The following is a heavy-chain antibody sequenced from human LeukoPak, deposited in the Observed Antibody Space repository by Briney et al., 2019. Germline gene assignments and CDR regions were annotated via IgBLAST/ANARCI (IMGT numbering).Heavy chain of an antibody. V-gene: IGHV4-4*02. CDR1: GGSISSSNW. J-gene: IGHJ4*02. Sequence: SGALSLTCAVSGGSISSSNWWSWVRQPPGKGLAWIGEIYQSGSTNYNPSLKSRVTISVDKSKNQFSLKLSSVTAADTAVYYCARESGYYYDTRYFDYWGQGTLVTVSS. D-gene: IGHD3-22*01. CDR2: IYQSGST. CDR3: ARESGYYYDTRYFDY.